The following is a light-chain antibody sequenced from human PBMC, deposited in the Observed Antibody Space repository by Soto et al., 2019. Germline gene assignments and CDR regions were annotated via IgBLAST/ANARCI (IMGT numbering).Light chain of an antibody. CDR2: EVS. CDR1: SSDVGGCNC. J-gene: IGLJ2*01. V-gene: IGLV2-14*01. Sequence: QSVLTQPASVSGSPGQSITISCTGTSSDVGGCNCVSWYQQHPGKAPKLMIYEVSNRPSGVSNRFSGSKSGNTASLTISGLQAEDEADYYCSSYTSSSIVVFGGGTKVTVL. CDR3: SSYTSSSIVV.